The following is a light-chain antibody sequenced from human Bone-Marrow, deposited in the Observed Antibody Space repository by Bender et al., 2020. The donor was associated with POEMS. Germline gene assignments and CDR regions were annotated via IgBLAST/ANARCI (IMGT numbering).Light chain of an antibody. CDR1: SSAAESYNL. CDR3: AVWDDSLNGWV. V-gene: IGLV2-14*02. J-gene: IGLJ3*02. Sequence: QSALTQPASVSGSPGQSITISCTGLSSAAESYNLVSWYQQHPGKAPKLIIYEVTKRPSGVPDRFSGSRSGTSASLAISGLQSEDEADYYCAVWDDSLNGWVFGGGTKLTVL. CDR2: EVT.